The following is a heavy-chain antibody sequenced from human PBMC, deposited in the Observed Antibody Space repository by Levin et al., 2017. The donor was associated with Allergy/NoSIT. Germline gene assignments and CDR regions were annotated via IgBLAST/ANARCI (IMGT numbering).Heavy chain of an antibody. Sequence: MASETLSLTCTVSGGSISSYYWNWIRQPPGKGLEWIGYIYFSGSTNYNPSLKSRVTISVDMSRNQFSLKLRSVTAADTALYYCARGRDGYIENFDYWGQGTLVTVSS. CDR1: GGSISSYY. J-gene: IGHJ4*02. CDR2: IYFSGST. D-gene: IGHD5-24*01. CDR3: ARGRDGYIENFDY. V-gene: IGHV4-59*01.